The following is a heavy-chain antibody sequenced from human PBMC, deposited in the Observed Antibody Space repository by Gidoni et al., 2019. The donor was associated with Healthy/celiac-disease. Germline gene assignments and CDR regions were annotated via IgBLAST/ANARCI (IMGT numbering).Heavy chain of an antibody. CDR1: CGSIRSSSYY. J-gene: IGHJ3*02. Sequence: QLQLQESGPGLVKPSETLSLTCTVSCGSIRSSSYYWGWIRQPPGKGLEWIGSIYYSWSTYYNPSLKSRVTISVDTSKNQFSLKLSSVTAADTAVYYCARPPVGYVDAFDIWGQGTMVTVSS. D-gene: IGHD3-16*01. V-gene: IGHV4-39*01. CDR3: ARPPVGYVDAFDI. CDR2: IYYSWST.